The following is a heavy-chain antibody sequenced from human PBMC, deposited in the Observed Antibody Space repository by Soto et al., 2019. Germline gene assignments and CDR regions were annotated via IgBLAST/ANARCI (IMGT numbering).Heavy chain of an antibody. V-gene: IGHV4-59*01. CDR3: ARDRDYYDSSGYYVYYFDY. CDR1: GDSISGYY. Sequence: QVQLQESGPGLVKASETLSLTCTVSGDSISGYYWSWIRQPPGKGLEWIGYIYYSGSTNYNPSLKCRVTITLDMSKNQFSLKLRSVTAADTAVYFCARDRDYYDSSGYYVYYFDYWGQGTLVTVSS. D-gene: IGHD3-22*01. J-gene: IGHJ4*02. CDR2: IYYSGST.